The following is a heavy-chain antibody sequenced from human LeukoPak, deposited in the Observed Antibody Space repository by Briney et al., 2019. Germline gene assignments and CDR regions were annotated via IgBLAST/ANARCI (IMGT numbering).Heavy chain of an antibody. Sequence: PGGSLRLSCAASGFTFSSYGMHWVRQAPGKGLEWLAVVWYDGTNRYYVGSVKGRFIISRDNSENTLYLQMNNLGVADTAVYYCARDGRVLGSTTPGPFDYWGQGTLVTVSS. CDR1: GFTFSSYG. D-gene: IGHD1-1*01. J-gene: IGHJ4*02. V-gene: IGHV3-33*01. CDR3: ARDGRVLGSTTPGPFDY. CDR2: VWYDGTNR.